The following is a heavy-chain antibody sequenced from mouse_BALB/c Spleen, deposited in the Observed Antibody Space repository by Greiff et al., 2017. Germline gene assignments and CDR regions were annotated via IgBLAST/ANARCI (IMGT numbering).Heavy chain of an antibody. CDR3: ARGHYYYGSSYGY. D-gene: IGHD1-1*01. CDR1: GYTFTDYN. Sequence: EVKLVESGPELVKPGASVKISCKASGYTFTDYNMHWVKQSHGKSLEWIGYIYPYNGGTGYNQKFKSKATLTVDNSSSTAYMELRSLTSEDSAVYYCARGHYYYGSSYGYWGQGTTLTVSS. J-gene: IGHJ2*01. V-gene: IGHV1S29*02. CDR2: IYPYNGGT.